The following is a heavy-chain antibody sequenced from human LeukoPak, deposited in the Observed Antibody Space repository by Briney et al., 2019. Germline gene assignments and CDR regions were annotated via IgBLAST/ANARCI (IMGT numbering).Heavy chain of an antibody. CDR2: IYYSGSP. Sequence: SETLSLTCTVSGYSISSGYYWGWIRQPPGKGLEWIGSIYYSGSPYYNPSLKSRVTISVDTSKKQFSLKLSSVTAADTAVYYCARHVGFITMVRGVINNNWFDPWGQGTLVTVSS. D-gene: IGHD3-10*01. J-gene: IGHJ5*02. CDR1: GYSISSGYY. CDR3: ARHVGFITMVRGVINNNWFDP. V-gene: IGHV4-38-2*02.